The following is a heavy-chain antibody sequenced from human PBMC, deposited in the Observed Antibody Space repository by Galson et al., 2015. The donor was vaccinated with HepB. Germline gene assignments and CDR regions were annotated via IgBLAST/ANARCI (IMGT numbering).Heavy chain of an antibody. V-gene: IGHV3-30-3*01. D-gene: IGHD1-26*01. CDR1: GFTFSSYA. CDR2: ISFDGSNK. J-gene: IGHJ4*02. CDR3: ARGGHRSGSYQPIDY. Sequence: SLRLSCAASGFTFSSYAIHWVRQAPGKGLEWVAVISFDGSNKYYADSVKGRLTISRDNSKNTLYLQMDSLRAEDTAVYYCARGGHRSGSYQPIDYWGQGTLVTVSS.